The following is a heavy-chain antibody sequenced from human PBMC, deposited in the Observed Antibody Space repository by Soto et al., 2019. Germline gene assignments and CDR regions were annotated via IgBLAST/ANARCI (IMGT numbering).Heavy chain of an antibody. J-gene: IGHJ5*01. V-gene: IGHV2-5*01. CDR3: ARSRFEILTGPFDS. CDR2: IYWHDDK. Sequence: SGPTLVNPTQTLTLTCTFSGFSLSNTGMTVGWNRQPPGKALEWLALIYWHDDKRYNPSLKNRLTIAKDTSKNQVVLTLTNVGPVDTATYYCARSRFEILTGPFDSWGQGTLVTVSS. D-gene: IGHD3-9*01. CDR1: GFSLSNTGMT.